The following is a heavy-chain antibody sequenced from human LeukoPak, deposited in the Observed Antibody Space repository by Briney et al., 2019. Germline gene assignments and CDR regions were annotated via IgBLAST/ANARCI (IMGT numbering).Heavy chain of an antibody. CDR3: AKDGDYGDYAWFDP. Sequence: GGSLRLSCAASGFTFSSYAMSWVRQAPGKGLEWVAVISYDGSNKYYADSVKGRFTISRDNSKNTLYLQMNSLRAEDTAVYYCAKDGDYGDYAWFDPWGQGTLVTVSS. D-gene: IGHD4-17*01. CDR2: ISYDGSNK. J-gene: IGHJ5*02. CDR1: GFTFSSYA. V-gene: IGHV3-30*18.